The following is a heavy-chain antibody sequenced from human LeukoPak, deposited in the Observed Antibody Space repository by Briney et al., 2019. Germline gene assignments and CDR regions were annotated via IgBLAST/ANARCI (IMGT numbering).Heavy chain of an antibody. D-gene: IGHD2-2*02. J-gene: IGHJ5*02. V-gene: IGHV4-59*01. CDR3: ARALYCSSRSCSTDNWFDP. CDR1: GGSISSYY. Sequence: PETLSLTCTVSGGSISSYYWNWIRQSPGKGLEWIGNIYYSGSTNFNPSLKSRVTISIDTSKNQFSLKLNSVTAADTAPYYCARALYCSSRSCSTDNWFDPWGQGTLVTVSS. CDR2: IYYSGST.